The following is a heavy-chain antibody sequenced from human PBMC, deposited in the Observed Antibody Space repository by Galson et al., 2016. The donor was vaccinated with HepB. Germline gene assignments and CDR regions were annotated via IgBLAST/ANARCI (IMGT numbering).Heavy chain of an antibody. CDR3: AKTYYDFWSSYGENYFDY. Sequence: SLRLSCAASGFTFSSYGMHWVRQAPGKGLEWVAVISYDGSIKYYADSVKGRFTTSKDNSKNTLYLQMNSLSAEDTAVYYCAKTYYDFWSSYGENYFDYWGQGTLVTVSS. CDR1: GFTFSSYG. D-gene: IGHD3-3*01. CDR2: ISYDGSIK. J-gene: IGHJ4*02. V-gene: IGHV3-30*18.